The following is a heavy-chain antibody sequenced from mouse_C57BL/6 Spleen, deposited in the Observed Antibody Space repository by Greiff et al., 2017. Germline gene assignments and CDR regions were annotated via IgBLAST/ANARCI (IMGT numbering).Heavy chain of an antibody. CDR2: RRSKSSNYAT. Sequence: EVQLVESGGGLVQPTGTLTLSCADSGFTFNTYAMHWVRQAPGKGLEWVARRRSKSSNYATYYADSVKDRFTISRDDSQSMLYLQRYNLKTEDTAMYYSVGDASLGTGCAYWGQGTLGTVSA. CDR3: VGDASLGTGCAY. J-gene: IGHJ3*01. V-gene: IGHV10-3*01. CDR1: GFTFNTYA. D-gene: IGHD4-1*01.